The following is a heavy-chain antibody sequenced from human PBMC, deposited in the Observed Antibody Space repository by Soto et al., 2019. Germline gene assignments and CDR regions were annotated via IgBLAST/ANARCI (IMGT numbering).Heavy chain of an antibody. CDR3: ARDRSCSSTSCYVYYYGMDV. CDR1: GYTFTSYG. CDR2: ISAYNGNT. V-gene: IGHV1-18*04. D-gene: IGHD2-2*01. J-gene: IGHJ6*02. Sequence: QVQLVQSGAEVKKPGASVKVSCKASGYTFTSYGISWVRQAPGQGLEWMGWISAYNGNTNYAQKLQGRVTMTTDTPTSTAYMEQRSLRSDDTAVYYCARDRSCSSTSCYVYYYGMDVWGQGTTVTVSS.